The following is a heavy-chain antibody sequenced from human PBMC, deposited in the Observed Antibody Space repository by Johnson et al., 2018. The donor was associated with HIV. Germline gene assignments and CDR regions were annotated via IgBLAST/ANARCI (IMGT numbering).Heavy chain of an antibody. V-gene: IGHV3-30-3*01. Sequence: QVQLVESGGGVVQPGGSLRLSCAASGFTFSNYAMYWVRQAPGKGLEWVAAISYDGSNKYYADSVKDRFTISRDNSKNTLCLKMNSVRPEDTAVYYCARGVLAGAGSWGAFAIWGQGTMVTVSS. D-gene: IGHD6-19*01. CDR2: ISYDGSNK. CDR3: ARGVLAGAGSWGAFAI. CDR1: GFTFSNYA. J-gene: IGHJ3*02.